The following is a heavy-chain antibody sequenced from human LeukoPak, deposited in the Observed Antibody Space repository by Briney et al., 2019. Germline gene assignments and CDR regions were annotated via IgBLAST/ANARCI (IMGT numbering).Heavy chain of an antibody. CDR3: ARGLYYYDSSGYPGHYFDY. CDR1: GGSFSGYY. D-gene: IGHD3-22*01. J-gene: IGHJ4*02. Sequence: KPSETLSLTCAVYGGSFSGYYWSWIRQPPGKGLEWIGEINHSGSTNYNPSLKSRVTISVDTSKNQFSLKLSSVTAADTAVYYCARGLYYYDSSGYPGHYFDYGGQGPLVTVSS. CDR2: INHSGST. V-gene: IGHV4-34*01.